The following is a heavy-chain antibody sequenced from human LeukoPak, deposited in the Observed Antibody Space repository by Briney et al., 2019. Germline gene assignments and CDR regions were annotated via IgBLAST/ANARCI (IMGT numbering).Heavy chain of an antibody. CDR3: ARGSQRGDSPV. Sequence: GGSLRLSCAPSGFTFSAYSLSWVRQAPGKGLEWVAKIKKDGSEKDYVDSVKGRFTISRDNAKGSLYLQLNSLRAEDTAVYYCARGSQRGDSPVWGQGTLVTVSS. D-gene: IGHD2-21*02. V-gene: IGHV3-7*01. CDR1: GFTFSAYS. J-gene: IGHJ4*02. CDR2: IKKDGSEK.